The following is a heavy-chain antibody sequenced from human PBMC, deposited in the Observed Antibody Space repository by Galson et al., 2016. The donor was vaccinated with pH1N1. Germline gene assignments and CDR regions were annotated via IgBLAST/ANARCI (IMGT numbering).Heavy chain of an antibody. Sequence: SLRLSCAASGFTFSNYAMSWVRQSPGKGLEWVSSIGGSGDSAYYADSVKGRFTISRDNSKNTLSLQLDSLKVEDMALYYCAKYKGIVAGTLRLFDYWGQGTLVTVSP. J-gene: IGHJ4*02. V-gene: IGHV3-23*01. D-gene: IGHD2-21*01. CDR1: GFTFSNYA. CDR3: AKYKGIVAGTLRLFDY. CDR2: IGGSGDSA.